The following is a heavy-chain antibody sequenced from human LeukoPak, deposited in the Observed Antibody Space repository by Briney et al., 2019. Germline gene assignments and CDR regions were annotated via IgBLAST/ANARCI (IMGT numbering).Heavy chain of an antibody. CDR2: ISAYTGNT. J-gene: IGHJ6*03. V-gene: IGHV1-18*01. CDR3: ARDSRAVAGTHYYYYYYMDV. D-gene: IGHD6-19*01. Sequence: ASVKVSCKASGYTFTSYHITWVRQAPGQGLEWMGWISAYTGNTNYAQKLQGRLTMTTDSSTGTAYMELRSLRSDDTAVYYCARDSRAVAGTHYYYYYYMDVWGKGTTVTISS. CDR1: GYTFTSYH.